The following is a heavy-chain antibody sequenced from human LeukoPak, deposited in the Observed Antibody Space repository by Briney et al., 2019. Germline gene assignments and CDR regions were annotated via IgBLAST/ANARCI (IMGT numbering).Heavy chain of an antibody. J-gene: IGHJ6*03. CDR1: GGSISSYY. CDR3: ARKPRPYYMDV. V-gene: IGHV4-4*09. CDR2: IYTSGST. Sequence: SETLSLTCTVSGGSISSYYWSWIRQPPGKGLEWIGYIYTSGSTNYNPSLKSRVTISVDTSKNQFSLKLSSVTAADTAVYYCARKPRPYYMDVWGKGTTVTVSS.